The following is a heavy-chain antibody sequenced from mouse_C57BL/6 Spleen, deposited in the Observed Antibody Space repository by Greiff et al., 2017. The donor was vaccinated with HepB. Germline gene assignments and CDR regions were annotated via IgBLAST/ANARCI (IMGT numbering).Heavy chain of an antibody. CDR3: TRGIRG. V-gene: IGHV1-15*01. Sequence: QVQLQQSGAELVRPGASVTLSCKASGYTFTDYEMHWVKQTPVHGLEWIGAIDPETGGTAFNQKFKGKAILTADKSSSTAYMELRSLTSEDSAVYYCTRGIRGWGQGTTLTVSS. CDR1: GYTFTDYE. J-gene: IGHJ2*01. CDR2: IDPETGGT. D-gene: IGHD5-2*01.